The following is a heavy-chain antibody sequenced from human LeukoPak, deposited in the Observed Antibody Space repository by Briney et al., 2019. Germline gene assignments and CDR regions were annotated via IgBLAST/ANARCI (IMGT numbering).Heavy chain of an antibody. J-gene: IGHJ6*04. CDR2: INQDGTEK. CDR1: GFTFTTYW. D-gene: IGHD3-10*02. Sequence: GGSLRLSCAASGFTFTTYWMSWVRQFPGKGLQWVANINQDGTEKYYVDSVKGRFTISRDNAKNSLYLQMNSLRAEDTAVYYCAELGITMIGGVWGKGTTVTISS. V-gene: IGHV3-7*01. CDR3: AELGITMIGGV.